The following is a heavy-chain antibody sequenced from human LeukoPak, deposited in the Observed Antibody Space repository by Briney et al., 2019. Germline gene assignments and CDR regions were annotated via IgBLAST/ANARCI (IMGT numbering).Heavy chain of an antibody. J-gene: IGHJ6*03. CDR1: GFTFSSYA. D-gene: IGHD3-3*01. CDR2: ISGSGGST. CDR3: AKCSLRFLEDQGTYMDV. Sequence: GGSLRLSCVASGFTFSSYAMSWVRQAPGKGLEWVSAISGSGGSTYYADSVKGRFTISRDNSKNTLYLQMNSLRAEDTAVYFCAKCSLRFLEDQGTYMDVWGKGTTVTVSS. V-gene: IGHV3-23*01.